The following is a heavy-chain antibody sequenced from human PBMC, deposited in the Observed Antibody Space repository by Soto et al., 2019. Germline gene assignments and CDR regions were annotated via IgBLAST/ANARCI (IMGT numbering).Heavy chain of an antibody. V-gene: IGHV4-59*01. J-gene: IGHJ6*02. Sequence: PSETLSLTCTVSGGSISSYYWSWIRQPPGKGLEWIGYIYYSGSTNYNPSLESRVTISVDTSKNQFSLKLSSVTAADTAVYYCARSPGIQLWLNDYYYGMDVWGQGTTVTVSS. CDR2: IYYSGST. CDR1: GGSISSYY. D-gene: IGHD5-18*01. CDR3: ARSPGIQLWLNDYYYGMDV.